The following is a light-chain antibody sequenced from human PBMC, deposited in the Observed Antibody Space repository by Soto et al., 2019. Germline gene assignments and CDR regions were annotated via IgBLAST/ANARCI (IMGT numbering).Light chain of an antibody. CDR2: DAS. V-gene: IGKV1-5*01. CDR1: QSIRRW. CDR3: QQYNSYSPAT. J-gene: IGKJ1*01. Sequence: DIQMTQSPSMLSASVGDRVTIACRASQSIRRWLAWYQQKPGKAPKLLIFDASTLESGVPSRFSGRGSETACTLTISSLQPDDFATYYCQQYNSYSPATFGQGTKVEI.